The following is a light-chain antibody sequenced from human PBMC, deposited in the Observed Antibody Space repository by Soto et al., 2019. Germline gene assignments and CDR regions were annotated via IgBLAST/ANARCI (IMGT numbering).Light chain of an antibody. CDR1: SSNIGTSS. CDR2: TTN. CDR3: EAWDDSLNGHV. Sequence: QSVLTQPHSASGTPGQRVTISCSGSSSNIGTSSVHWFQQLPGTAPKLLISTTNQRPSGVPERFSGSKSRTSASLAISGLQSDYEADYYCEAWDDSLNGHVFGTGTSHRP. V-gene: IGLV1-44*01. J-gene: IGLJ1*01.